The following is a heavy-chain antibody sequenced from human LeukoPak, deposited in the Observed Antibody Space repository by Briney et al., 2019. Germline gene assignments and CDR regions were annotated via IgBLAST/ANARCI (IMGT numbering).Heavy chain of an antibody. CDR3: GRSGFCNSVSCYGLDL. CDR2: ISSSGKTI. Sequence: GGSLRLSCAASGFSFSSYEMNWVRQAPRKGLEWVSYISSSGKTIYYADSVKGRFTISRDNAKNSLFLQMNSLRAEDTAVYYCGRSGFCNSVSCYGLDLWGQGTLVTVSS. CDR1: GFSFSSYE. D-gene: IGHD2-2*01. J-gene: IGHJ4*02. V-gene: IGHV3-48*03.